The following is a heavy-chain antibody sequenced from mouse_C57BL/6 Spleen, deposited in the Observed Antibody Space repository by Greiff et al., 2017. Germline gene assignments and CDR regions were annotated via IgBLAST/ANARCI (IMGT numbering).Heavy chain of an antibody. D-gene: IGHD1-1*01. Sequence: VQLQQPGAELVKPGASVKLSCTASGYTFTSYWMQWVKQRPGQGLEWIGEIDPSDSYTNYNQKFKGKATLTVDTTTSTAYMQLSSLTSEDSAVYYCARAITTVVDYWGQGTTLTVSS. J-gene: IGHJ2*01. CDR2: IDPSDSYT. V-gene: IGHV1-50*01. CDR1: GYTFTSYW. CDR3: ARAITTVVDY.